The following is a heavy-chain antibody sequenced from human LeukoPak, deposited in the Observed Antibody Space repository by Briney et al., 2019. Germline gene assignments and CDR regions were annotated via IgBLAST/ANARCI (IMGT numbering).Heavy chain of an antibody. Sequence: PGGSLRLSCAASGFTFSSYAMSWVRQAPGKGLEWVSAISGSGGSTYYADSVKGRFTISRDNSKNTLYLQMNSLRAEDTAAYYCAKGKGYSGYDPVDYWGQGTLVTVSS. J-gene: IGHJ4*02. CDR2: ISGSGGST. CDR3: AKGKGYSGYDPVDY. V-gene: IGHV3-23*01. CDR1: GFTFSSYA. D-gene: IGHD5-12*01.